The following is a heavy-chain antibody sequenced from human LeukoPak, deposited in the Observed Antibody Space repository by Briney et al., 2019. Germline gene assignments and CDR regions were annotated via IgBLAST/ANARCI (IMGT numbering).Heavy chain of an antibody. D-gene: IGHD3-22*01. CDR3: ARDPYNTSGYAAFDI. J-gene: IGHJ3*02. V-gene: IGHV3-7*01. CDR1: GFTFSSNW. CDR2: IKQGGSEK. Sequence: PGGSLRLSCAASGFTFSSNWKTWVRQAPGKGLEWVANIKQGGSEKQYVDSVKGRFTISRDNAKNSLYLQMNSLRVEDTAVYYCARDPYNTSGYAAFDIWGQGTMVTVSS.